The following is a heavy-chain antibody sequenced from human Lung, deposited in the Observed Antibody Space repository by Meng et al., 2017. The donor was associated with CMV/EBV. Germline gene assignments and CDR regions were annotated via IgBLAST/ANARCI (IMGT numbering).Heavy chain of an antibody. CDR1: GFTFSGSA. CDR3: AKGAAAAGFDP. Sequence: ESXKISCAASGFTFSGSAMHWVRQASGKGLEWVSAISGSGGSTYYADSVKGRFTISRDNSKNTLYLQMNSLRAEDTAVYYCAKGAAAAGFDPWGQGTLVXVSS. D-gene: IGHD6-13*01. J-gene: IGHJ5*02. V-gene: IGHV3-23*01. CDR2: ISGSGGST.